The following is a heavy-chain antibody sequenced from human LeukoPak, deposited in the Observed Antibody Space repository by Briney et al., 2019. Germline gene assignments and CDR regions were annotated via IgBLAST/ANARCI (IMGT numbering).Heavy chain of an antibody. CDR2: VAYDGSNE. Sequence: GRSLRLSCQVSGFTFSSYGMNGVREAPGKGLDGVASVAYDGSNENYAESVKGRFTISRDNSKNMLYLQMNSLRAEDTAVYFCARPSGSVTIFGVVDYFDYWGPGTLVTVSS. J-gene: IGHJ4*02. V-gene: IGHV3-30*04. CDR1: GFTFSSYG. CDR3: ARPSGSVTIFGVVDYFDY. D-gene: IGHD3-3*01.